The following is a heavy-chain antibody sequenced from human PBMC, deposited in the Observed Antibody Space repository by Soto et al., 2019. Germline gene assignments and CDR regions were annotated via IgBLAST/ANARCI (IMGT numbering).Heavy chain of an antibody. CDR2: IIPMFGRV. CDR3: AKASGYYQD. Sequence: ASVKVSCKASGGTFRSYAVSWVRQAPGHGLEWMGGIIPMFGRVNNVQKFQARVTITADKSTTIAYMELSSLRSEDTAVYYCAKASGYYQDWGQGTLVTVSS. V-gene: IGHV1-69*06. CDR1: GGTFRSYA. J-gene: IGHJ4*02. D-gene: IGHD3-22*01.